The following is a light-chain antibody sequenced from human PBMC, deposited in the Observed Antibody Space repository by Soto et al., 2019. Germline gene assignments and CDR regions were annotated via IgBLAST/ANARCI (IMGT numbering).Light chain of an antibody. CDR1: SSDVGGYDY. J-gene: IGLJ2*01. CDR2: DVS. V-gene: IGLV2-14*03. CDR3: SSYSSSSTPL. Sequence: QSALTQPASVSGSPGQSITISCTGTSSDVGGYDYVSWYQQHPGKAPKLMIYDVSNRTSGVSNRFSGSKSGNTASLMISGLQAEDEADYYCSSYSSSSTPLFGGGTKLTV.